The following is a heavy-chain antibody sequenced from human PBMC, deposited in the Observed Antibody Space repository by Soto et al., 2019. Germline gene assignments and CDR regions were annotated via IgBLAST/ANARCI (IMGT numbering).Heavy chain of an antibody. J-gene: IGHJ5*02. CDR2: ISGSGGST. CDR3: AKDLTSKRNNWFDP. Sequence: GGSLILSCAASGFTFSSYAMSWVRQAPGKGLEWVSAISGSGGSTYYADSVKGRFTISSDNSKNTLYLQMNSLRAEDTAVYYCAKDLTSKRNNWFDPWGQGTLVTVSP. CDR1: GFTFSSYA. V-gene: IGHV3-23*01.